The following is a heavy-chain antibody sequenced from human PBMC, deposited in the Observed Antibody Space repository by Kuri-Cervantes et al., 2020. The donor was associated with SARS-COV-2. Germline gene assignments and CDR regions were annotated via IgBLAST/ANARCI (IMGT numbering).Heavy chain of an antibody. CDR2: IYYSGST. J-gene: IGHJ4*02. CDR1: GGSISSYY. Sequence: SETLSLTCTVSGGSISSYYWSWIRQPPGKGLEWIGYIYYSGSTYYNPSLKSRVTISVDTSKNQFSLKLSSVTAADTAVYYCATNPYSSSWYPPPPDYWGQGTLVTVSS. V-gene: IGHV4-59*04. D-gene: IGHD6-13*01. CDR3: ATNPYSSSWYPPPPDY.